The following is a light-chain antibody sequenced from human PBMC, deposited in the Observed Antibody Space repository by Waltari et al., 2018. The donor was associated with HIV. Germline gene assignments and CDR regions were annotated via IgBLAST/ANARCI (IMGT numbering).Light chain of an antibody. CDR2: DVN. Sequence: QSALTQPASVSGSPGQSITVSCTGTSDDVGFYDFVSWYQQLPGKAPKLIIYDVNNRPAGVSVRLSGSKSGNMASLTISGLQAEDEADYYCNSYTSSSTLWVFGTGTKVTVL. V-gene: IGLV2-14*03. CDR1: SDDVGFYDF. J-gene: IGLJ1*01. CDR3: NSYTSSSTLWV.